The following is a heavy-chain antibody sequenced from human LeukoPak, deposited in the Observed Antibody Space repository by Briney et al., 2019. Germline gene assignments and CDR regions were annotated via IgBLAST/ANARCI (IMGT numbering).Heavy chain of an antibody. J-gene: IGHJ6*02. CDR3: ARNGGAAAGIEWIYYYYYYGMDV. CDR1: GYTFTSYD. CDR2: MNPNSGNT. D-gene: IGHD6-13*01. V-gene: IGHV1-8*01. Sequence: ASVKVSCKASGYTFTSYDINWVRQATGQGLEWMGWMNPNSGNTGYAQKFQGRVTMTRNTSISTAYMELGSLRSEDTAVYYCARNGGAAAGIEWIYYYYYYGMDVWGQGTTVTVSS.